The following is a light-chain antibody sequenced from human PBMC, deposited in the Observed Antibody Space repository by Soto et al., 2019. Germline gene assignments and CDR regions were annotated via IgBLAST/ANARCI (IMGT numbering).Light chain of an antibody. V-gene: IGLV2-14*01. CDR1: SSDVGFYNY. CDR2: EVT. J-gene: IGLJ1*01. Sequence: SLLTQHTSVSGSPGQSITVSCTGSSSDVGFYNYTSWYQQHPGKVPKLIIYEVTTRPSGVSNRFSGSKSGNTASLTISGLQAEDEADYYCCSYTTSSTRVFGTGTKVTVL. CDR3: CSYTTSSTRV.